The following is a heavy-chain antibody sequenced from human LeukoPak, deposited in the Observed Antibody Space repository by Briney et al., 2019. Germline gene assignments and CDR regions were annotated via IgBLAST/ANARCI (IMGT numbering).Heavy chain of an antibody. CDR3: ARDVGDIVTVPAAISVP. CDR2: ISANNGNT. V-gene: IGHV1-18*01. J-gene: IGHJ5*02. CDR1: GYTFSSYG. Sequence: ASVKVSCKASGYTFSSYGISWVRQAPGQGLEWMGWISANNGNTNYAQMVQGRVTMTTDTSTSTAYMEVRSLRSDDTAMYYCARDVGDIVTVPAAISVPWGQGTLVTVSS. D-gene: IGHD2-2*01.